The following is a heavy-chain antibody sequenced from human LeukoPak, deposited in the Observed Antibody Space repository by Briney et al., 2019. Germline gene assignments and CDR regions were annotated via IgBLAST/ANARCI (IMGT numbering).Heavy chain of an antibody. CDR1: GYSISSGYY. J-gene: IGHJ6*03. Sequence: SETLSLTCTVSGYSISSGYYWGWIRQPPGKGLEWIGSIYHSGSTYYNPSLKSRVTILVDTSKNQFSLKLSSVTAADTAVYYCARMPGYSYYYMDVWGKGTTVTVSS. V-gene: IGHV4-38-2*02. D-gene: IGHD5-18*01. CDR2: IYHSGST. CDR3: ARMPGYSYYYMDV.